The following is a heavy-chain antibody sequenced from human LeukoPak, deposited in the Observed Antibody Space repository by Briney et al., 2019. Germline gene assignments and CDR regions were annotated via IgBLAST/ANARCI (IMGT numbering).Heavy chain of an antibody. D-gene: IGHD3-10*01. CDR3: AGEMDSGSYLAY. CDR2: IRRTGTIT. J-gene: IGHJ4*02. CDR1: GFTFSNYK. Sequence: GGSLRLSCAASGFTFSNYKMNWVRQAQGKGLEGISFIRRTGTITYYSDSVKGRFTVSRDDATNSLYLQMNSLRADDTAVYYCAGEMDSGSYLAYWGQGALVTVSS. V-gene: IGHV3-48*01.